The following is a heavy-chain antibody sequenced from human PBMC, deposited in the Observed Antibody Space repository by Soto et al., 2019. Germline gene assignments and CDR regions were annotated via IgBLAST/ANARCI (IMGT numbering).Heavy chain of an antibody. Sequence: QAGGSLRLSCAASGFTFSNYEMNWVRQAPGKGLEWVSYISTSGSTIYYADSVKGRFTISRDNAKNSLYLQMSSLRAEDTALYYCASHRGFYDSSGSYYIDDSWGQGTLVTVSS. CDR2: ISTSGSTI. CDR1: GFTFSNYE. J-gene: IGHJ5*02. D-gene: IGHD3-22*01. CDR3: ASHRGFYDSSGSYYIDDS. V-gene: IGHV3-48*03.